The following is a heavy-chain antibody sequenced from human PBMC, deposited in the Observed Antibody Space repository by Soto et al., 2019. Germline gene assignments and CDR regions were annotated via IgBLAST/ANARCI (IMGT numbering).Heavy chain of an antibody. J-gene: IGHJ6*02. Sequence: PGGSLRLSCAASGFTFSSYSISWVRQAPGKGLEWVSAISGSGVSTYYADSVKGRFTISRDNSKNTLYLQMNSLRAEDTAVYYCAKAVRIYYYYRMEVLGPGTTVNVSS. CDR1: GFTFSSYS. CDR2: ISGSGVST. D-gene: IGHD3-10*01. CDR3: AKAVRIYYYYRMEV. V-gene: IGHV3-23*01.